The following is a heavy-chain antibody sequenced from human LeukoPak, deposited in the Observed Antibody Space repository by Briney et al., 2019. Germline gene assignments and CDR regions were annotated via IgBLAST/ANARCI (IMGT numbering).Heavy chain of an antibody. D-gene: IGHD3-22*01. CDR2: MNPNSGNT. CDR3: ARGNYDSRMYYFDY. Sequence: GASVKVSCKASGYTFTSYDINWVRQATGQGLEWMGWMNPNSGNTGYAQKFQGRVTMTRNTSISTAYMELSSLRSEDTAVCYCARGNYDSRMYYFDYWGQGTLVTVSS. V-gene: IGHV1-8*01. J-gene: IGHJ4*02. CDR1: GYTFTSYD.